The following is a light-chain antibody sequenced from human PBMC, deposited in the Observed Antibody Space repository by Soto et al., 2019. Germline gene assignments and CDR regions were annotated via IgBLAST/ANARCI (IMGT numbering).Light chain of an antibody. V-gene: IGLV1-47*01. CDR1: SSNIGSHH. CDR3: ASWGDSLV. Sequence: QSVLSQPPSASGTPGQRVTIPCSGSSSNIGSHHVNWYQHLPGTAPKLLIYRSDQRPSGVTDRFTGSKSGTSASLAVSGLRSEDESVYYSASWGDSLVFGGGTKLTVL. CDR2: RSD. J-gene: IGLJ2*01.